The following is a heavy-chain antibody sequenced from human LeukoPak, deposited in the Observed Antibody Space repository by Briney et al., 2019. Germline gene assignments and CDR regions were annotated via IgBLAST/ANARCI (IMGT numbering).Heavy chain of an antibody. Sequence: GGSLRLSCAASGLTFSSYWMSWVRQAPGKGLEWVANIKQDGSEKYYVDSVKGRFTISRDNAKNSLYLQMNSLRAEDTAVYYCAREASLNYMDVWGKGTTVTVSS. CDR1: GLTFSSYW. V-gene: IGHV3-7*01. CDR3: AREASLNYMDV. CDR2: IKQDGSEK. J-gene: IGHJ6*03.